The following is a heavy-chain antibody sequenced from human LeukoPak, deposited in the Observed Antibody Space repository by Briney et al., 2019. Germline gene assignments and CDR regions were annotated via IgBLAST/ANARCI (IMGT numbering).Heavy chain of an antibody. D-gene: IGHD4-17*01. CDR1: GFTFSRHG. Sequence: GGSLRLSCAASGFTFSRHGIDWVRQAPGKGLEWVSGITPSGSPSYYADSVKGRFTISRDNAKNSLYLQMNSLRAEDTAVYYCARGGYGDYVGWFDPWGQGTLVTVSS. J-gene: IGHJ5*02. V-gene: IGHV3-21*01. CDR2: ITPSGSPS. CDR3: ARGGYGDYVGWFDP.